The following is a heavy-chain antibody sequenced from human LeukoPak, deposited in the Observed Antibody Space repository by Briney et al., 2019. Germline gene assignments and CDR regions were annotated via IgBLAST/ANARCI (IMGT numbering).Heavy chain of an antibody. CDR1: GFTFSSYW. CDR2: IKTDGSEK. CDR3: ATSQTTSGRYGNAFDI. V-gene: IGHV3-7*01. Sequence: GGSLRLSCVASGFTFSSYWMSWVRQAQGKGLEWVANIKTDGSEKYSVDSVKGRLTISRDNAKNSLHLQMNNLRLEDTAVYFCATSQTTSGRYGNAFDIWGQGTMVTVSS. D-gene: IGHD6-19*01. J-gene: IGHJ3*02.